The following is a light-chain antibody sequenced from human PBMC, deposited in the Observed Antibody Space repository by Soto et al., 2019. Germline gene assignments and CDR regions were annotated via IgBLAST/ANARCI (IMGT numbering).Light chain of an antibody. CDR2: DES. J-gene: IGKJ1*01. Sequence: DIQLTQSPSFLSASVGDRVTITCRASQGISSYLAWYQQKPGKAPKLLIFDESTLQSGVPPRFSGSGSGTEFTLTISSLQPEDFASYYCQQLNSYPRTFGPGTKVEIK. CDR1: QGISSY. CDR3: QQLNSYPRT. V-gene: IGKV1-9*01.